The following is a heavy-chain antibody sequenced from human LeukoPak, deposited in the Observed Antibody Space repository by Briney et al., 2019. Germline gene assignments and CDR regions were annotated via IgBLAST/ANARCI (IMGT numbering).Heavy chain of an antibody. D-gene: IGHD1-1*01. J-gene: IGHJ6*03. Sequence: GKSLKISCQGLGYRFTIYWIGWVRQMPGKGLEWMGIIYPGDSDTRYNPSFQGQVTISADKSISTAYLQWASLKASDTATYYCARQADYNWKSYSYSMDVWGKGTTVTVSS. CDR2: IYPGDSDT. CDR3: ARQADYNWKSYSYSMDV. CDR1: GYRFTIYW. V-gene: IGHV5-51*01.